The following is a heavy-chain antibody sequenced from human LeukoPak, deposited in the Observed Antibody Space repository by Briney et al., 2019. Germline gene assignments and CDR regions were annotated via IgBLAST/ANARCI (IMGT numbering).Heavy chain of an antibody. CDR1: GFTFSGSA. V-gene: IGHV3-73*01. CDR3: TTDSGTYNWFDP. Sequence: GGSLRLSCAASGFTFSGSAIHWVRQSSGKGLEWVGQIDKKDKGYATATAYAASVKGRFTISRDDSINTAYLQMKSLKTEDTALYYCTTDSGTYNWFDPWGQGTLVTVSS. J-gene: IGHJ5*02. D-gene: IGHD1-26*01. CDR2: IDKKDKGYATAT.